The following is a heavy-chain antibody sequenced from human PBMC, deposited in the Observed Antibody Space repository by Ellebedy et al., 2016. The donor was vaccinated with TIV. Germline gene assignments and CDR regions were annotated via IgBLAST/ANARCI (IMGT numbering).Heavy chain of an antibody. D-gene: IGHD5-24*01. CDR1: GSSFSDHY. V-gene: IGHV3-72*01. CDR3: TRAAYGHGYDY. J-gene: IGHJ4*02. Sequence: PGGSLRLSCAASGSSFSDHYMDWVRQAPGKGLEWVGRIRNKANNYMTEYAASVKGRFTISRDDSKNSLSLQMNSLKIEDTAVYFCTRAAYGHGYDYWGQGTLVTVS. CDR2: IRNKANNYMT.